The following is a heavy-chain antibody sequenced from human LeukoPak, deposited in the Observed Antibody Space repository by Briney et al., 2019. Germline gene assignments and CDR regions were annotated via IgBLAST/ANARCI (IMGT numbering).Heavy chain of an antibody. J-gene: IGHJ4*02. CDR1: GGTCSSYA. CDR2: IIPIFGTA. D-gene: IGHD3-10*01. V-gene: IGHV1-69*01. CDR3: AFYMVRGVNDY. Sequence: SVKVSCKASGGTCSSYAISWVRQAPGQGLEWMGGIIPIFGTANYAQKFQGRVTITADESTSTAYMELSSLRSEDTAVYYCAFYMVRGVNDYWDQGTLVTVSS.